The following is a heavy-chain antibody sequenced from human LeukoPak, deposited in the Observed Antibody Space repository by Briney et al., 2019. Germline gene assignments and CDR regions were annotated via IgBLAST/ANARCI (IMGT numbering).Heavy chain of an antibody. Sequence: SETLSLTCTVSGGSISSYYWTWLRQPPGKGLEWIGYIYYSGSTNYNPSLKSRVTISVDTSKDQFSLKLSPLTAADTAVYYCARRRAVPGFYYFDYWGQGTLVTVSS. D-gene: IGHD6-19*01. CDR3: ARRRAVPGFYYFDY. CDR1: GGSISSYY. CDR2: IYYSGST. J-gene: IGHJ4*02. V-gene: IGHV4-59*08.